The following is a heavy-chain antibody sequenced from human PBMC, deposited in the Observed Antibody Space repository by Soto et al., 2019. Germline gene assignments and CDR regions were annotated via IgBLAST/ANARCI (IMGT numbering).Heavy chain of an antibody. D-gene: IGHD3-10*01. V-gene: IGHV4-39*01. CDR3: ARLRGLRFGDLI. CDR2: IYYSGST. CDR1: GGSISSSSYY. J-gene: IGHJ4*02. Sequence: SETLSLTCTVSGGSISSSSYYWGWIRQPPGKGLEWIGSIYYSGSTYYNPSLKSRVTISVDTSKNQFSLKLSSVTAADTAVYYCARLRGLRFGDLIWGQGTLVTVSS.